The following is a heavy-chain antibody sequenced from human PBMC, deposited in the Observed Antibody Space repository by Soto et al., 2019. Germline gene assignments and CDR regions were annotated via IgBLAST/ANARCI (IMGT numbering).Heavy chain of an antibody. D-gene: IGHD2-2*01. CDR2: ISSSSSYT. V-gene: IGHV3-11*06. CDR1: GFTFSDYY. CDR3: ARGGAPAGWFDP. Sequence: PGGSLRLSCAASGFTFSDYYMSWIRQAPGKGLEWVSYISSSSSYTNYADSVKGRFTISRDNAKNSLYLQMNSLRAEDTAVYYCARGGAPAGWFDPWGQGTLVTVSS. J-gene: IGHJ5*02.